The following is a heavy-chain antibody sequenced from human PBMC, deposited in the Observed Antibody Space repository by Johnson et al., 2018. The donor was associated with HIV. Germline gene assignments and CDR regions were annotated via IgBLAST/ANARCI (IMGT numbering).Heavy chain of an antibody. V-gene: IGHV3-30*02. CDR3: AREELEPDVFDI. Sequence: QVQLVESGGGVVQPGGSLRLSCAASGFTFSNYAMHWVRQAPGKGLEWVAFIRYDGSNKYYADSLKGRFTISRDTSKNTLYLQMNSLRIEDTAVYYCAREELEPDVFDIWGQGTMVTVSS. D-gene: IGHD1-1*01. CDR1: GFTFSNYA. CDR2: IRYDGSNK. J-gene: IGHJ3*02.